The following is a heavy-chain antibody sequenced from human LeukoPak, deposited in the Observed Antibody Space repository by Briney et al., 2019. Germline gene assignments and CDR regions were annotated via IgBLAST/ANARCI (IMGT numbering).Heavy chain of an antibody. J-gene: IGHJ6*02. CDR3: AKDVPLGENYGTGAMDV. CDR1: GFTFSNYA. CDR2: ISATGGST. Sequence: GGSLRLSCAASGFTFSNYAMSWVRQAPGEGLEWVSLISATGGSTYYAGSVKGRFTISRDNSKNTLYLQMNSLRAEDTAVYYCAKDVPLGENYGTGAMDVWGQGTTVTVSS. D-gene: IGHD2-8*02. V-gene: IGHV3-23*01.